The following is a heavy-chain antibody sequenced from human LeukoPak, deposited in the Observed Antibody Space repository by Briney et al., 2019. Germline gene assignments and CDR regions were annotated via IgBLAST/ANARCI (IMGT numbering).Heavy chain of an antibody. CDR3: AGGRSTVTTEYYFDY. V-gene: IGHV4-34*01. CDR2: INHSGST. Sequence: SETLSLTCAVYGGSFSGYYWSWLRQPPGKGLEWIGEINHSGSTNYNPSPKSRVTISVDTSKNQFSLKLSSVTAADTAVYYCAGGRSTVTTEYYFDYWGQGTPVTVSS. CDR1: GGSFSGYY. J-gene: IGHJ4*02. D-gene: IGHD4-17*01.